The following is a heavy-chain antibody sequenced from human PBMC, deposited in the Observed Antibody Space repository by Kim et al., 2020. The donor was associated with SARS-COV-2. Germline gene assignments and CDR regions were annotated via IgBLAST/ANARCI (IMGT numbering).Heavy chain of an antibody. V-gene: IGHV3-30*18. D-gene: IGHD5-12*01. CDR2: ISYDGRNK. CDR3: AKEASGYVFYFDS. CDR1: GFTFSSYG. J-gene: IGHJ4*02. Sequence: GGSLRLSCAASGFTFSSYGMHWVRQAPGKGLEGGAGISYDGRNKYYADSVKGRFTISRDNSKNTLYLQMNSLRAEDTAVYYCAKEASGYVFYFDSWGQGTLVTVSS.